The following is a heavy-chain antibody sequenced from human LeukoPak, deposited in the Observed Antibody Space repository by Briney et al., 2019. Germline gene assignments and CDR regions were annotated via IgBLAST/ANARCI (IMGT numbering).Heavy chain of an antibody. CDR2: IKQDGSEK. V-gene: IGHV3-7*03. CDR3: ARVIVVVVAAIGYFDY. D-gene: IGHD2-15*01. Sequence: GGSLRLSCAASGFTFSRYRMSWVRQAPGKGLEWVADIKQDGSEKYYVDSVKGRFTISRDNAKNSLYLQMNSLRAEDTAVYYCARVIVVVVAAIGYFDYWGQGTLVTVSS. CDR1: GFTFSRYR. J-gene: IGHJ4*02.